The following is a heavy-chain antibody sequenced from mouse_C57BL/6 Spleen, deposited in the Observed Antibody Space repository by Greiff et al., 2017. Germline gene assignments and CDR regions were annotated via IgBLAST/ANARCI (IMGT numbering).Heavy chain of an antibody. CDR1: GYAFSSYW. V-gene: IGHV1-80*01. D-gene: IGHD1-1*01. CDR2: IYPGAGDT. Sequence: QVQLKESGAELVKPGASVKISCKASGYAFSSYWMNWVKQRPGKGLEWIGQIYPGAGDTNYNGKLKGKATLTADISSRTAYMQLSSLTSEDSAVYFCANGPDYYGSSYGYWGQGTTLTVSS. J-gene: IGHJ2*01. CDR3: ANGPDYYGSSYGY.